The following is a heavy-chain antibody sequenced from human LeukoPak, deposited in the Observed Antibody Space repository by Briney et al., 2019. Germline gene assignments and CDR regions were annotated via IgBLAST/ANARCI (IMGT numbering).Heavy chain of an antibody. V-gene: IGHV3-53*01. D-gene: IGHD3-10*01. CDR3: AREGSGRTAYNDGLDV. Sequence: PGGSLRLSCAASGFTVSSSYMTWVRQAPGKGLEWVSVIRSGGSTVYADSVKGRFTISRDNSKNTLYLQLNSLRAADTAVYYCAREGSGRTAYNDGLDVWGQGTMVTVSS. CDR1: GFTVSSSY. J-gene: IGHJ3*01. CDR2: IRSGGST.